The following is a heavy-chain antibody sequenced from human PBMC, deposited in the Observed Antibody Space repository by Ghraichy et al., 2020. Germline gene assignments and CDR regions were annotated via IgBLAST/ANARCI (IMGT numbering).Heavy chain of an antibody. CDR2: ISYDGSNK. CDR1: GFTFSSYD. J-gene: IGHJ3*02. V-gene: IGHV3-30*18. CDR3: AKAFDAHVWVYNSFDI. Sequence: GESLNISCAASGFTFSSYDMNWVRQAPGKGLEWVAVISYDGSNKYYVDSVKGRFTISRDNSKNTLFLQMNSLRAEDTAVYYCAKAFDAHVWVYNSFDIWGQGKMHTVSS. D-gene: IGHD5-24*01.